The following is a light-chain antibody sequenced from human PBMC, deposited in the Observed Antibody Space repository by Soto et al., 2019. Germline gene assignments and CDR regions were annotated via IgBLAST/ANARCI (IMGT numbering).Light chain of an antibody. J-gene: IGLJ1*01. CDR2: KVT. CDR3: SSFRSNPLGV. V-gene: IGLV2-14*01. Sequence: QSALTQPASVSGSPGQSITISCTGTSGDIGGYNYVSWYQQQPGKAPKLIIYKVTNRPSGISYRFSGSKSGNTASLTISGLQAEDEAEYYCSSFRSNPLGVFGTGTKVNVL. CDR1: SGDIGGYNY.